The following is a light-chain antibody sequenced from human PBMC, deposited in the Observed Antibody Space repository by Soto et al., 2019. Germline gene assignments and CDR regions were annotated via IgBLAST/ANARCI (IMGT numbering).Light chain of an antibody. Sequence: SVLTPPASVSGSPGQSITISCTGTSSDVSGYNFVSWYQQHPGKAPKLMIYDVRNRPSGVSNRFSGSKSVNTASLTISGLQAEDEADYYCSSYTSISTYVFGTGTKVTVL. CDR3: SSYTSISTYV. J-gene: IGLJ1*01. CDR2: DVR. CDR1: SSDVSGYNF. V-gene: IGLV2-14*01.